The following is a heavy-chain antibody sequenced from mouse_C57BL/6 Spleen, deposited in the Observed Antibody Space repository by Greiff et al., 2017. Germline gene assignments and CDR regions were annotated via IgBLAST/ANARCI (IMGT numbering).Heavy chain of an antibody. CDR3: ARGDYDGGRCFDV. J-gene: IGHJ1*03. V-gene: IGHV1-80*01. D-gene: IGHD2-4*01. CDR2: IYPGDGDT. Sequence: QVHVKQSGAELVKPGASVKISCKASGYAFSSYWMNWVKQRPGKGLEWIGQIYPGDGDTNYNGKFKGKATLTADKSSSTAYMQLSSLTSEDSAVYFCARGDYDGGRCFDVWGTGTTVTVSS. CDR1: GYAFSSYW.